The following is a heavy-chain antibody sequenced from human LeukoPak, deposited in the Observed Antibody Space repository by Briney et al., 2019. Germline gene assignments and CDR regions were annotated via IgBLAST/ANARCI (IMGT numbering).Heavy chain of an antibody. J-gene: IGHJ4*02. D-gene: IGHD6-13*01. Sequence: GRSLRLSCAAPGFTFSSYGMHWVRQAPGKGLEWVAFIRYDGSNKYYVDSVKGRFTISRDNSKNTLYLQMNSLRAEDTAVYFCARSSTLAAAGTWLFDYWGQGTLVTVSS. V-gene: IGHV3-33*01. CDR1: GFTFSSYG. CDR3: ARSSTLAAAGTWLFDY. CDR2: IRYDGSNK.